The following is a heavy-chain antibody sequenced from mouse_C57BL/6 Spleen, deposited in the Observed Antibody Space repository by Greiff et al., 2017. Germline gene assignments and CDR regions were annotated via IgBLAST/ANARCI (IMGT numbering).Heavy chain of an antibody. CDR1: GYAFSSSW. V-gene: IGHV1-82*01. CDR3: AREFAY. J-gene: IGHJ3*01. CDR2: FYPGDGDT. Sequence: QVQLQQSGPELVKPGASVKISCKASGYAFSSSWMNWVKQRPGKGLEWIGRFYPGDGDTNYNGKFKGKATLTADKSSSTAYMQLSSLTSEDSAVYFCAREFAYWGQGTLVTVSA.